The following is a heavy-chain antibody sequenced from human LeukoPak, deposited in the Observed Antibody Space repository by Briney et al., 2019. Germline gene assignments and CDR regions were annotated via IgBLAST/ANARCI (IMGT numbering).Heavy chain of an antibody. CDR1: GFTVSSNY. CDR2: IYSGGST. V-gene: IGHV3-53*01. Sequence: GSLRLSCAASGFTVSSNYMSWVRQAPGKGLEWVSVIYSGGSTYYADSVKGRFTISRDNSKNTLYLQMNSLRAEDTAVYYCARVNRYSGSYSHFDYWGQGTLVTVSS. J-gene: IGHJ4*02. D-gene: IGHD1-26*01. CDR3: ARVNRYSGSYSHFDY.